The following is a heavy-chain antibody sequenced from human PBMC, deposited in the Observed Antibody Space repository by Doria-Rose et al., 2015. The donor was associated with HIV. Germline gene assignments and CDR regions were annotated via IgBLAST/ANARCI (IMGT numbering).Heavy chain of an antibody. CDR3: ARIKSSRWYHKYYFDF. CDR2: IFSDDER. D-gene: IGHD6-13*01. J-gene: IGHJ4*02. CDR1: GVSLSSPGMG. Sequence: QITLKESGPVLVKPTETLTLTCTVSGVSLSSPGMGVSWIRQPPGKALEWLANIFSDDERSYKTSPKSRLTTSRDTSKSQVVLTMTDMDPVDTATYYCARIKSSRWYHKYYFDFWGQGTLVIVSA. V-gene: IGHV2-26*01.